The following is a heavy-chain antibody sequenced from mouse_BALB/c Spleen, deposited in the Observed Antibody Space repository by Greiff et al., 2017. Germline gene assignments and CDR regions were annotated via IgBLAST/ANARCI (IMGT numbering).Heavy chain of an antibody. CDR2: ISTYYGDA. V-gene: IGHV1S137*01. CDR3: ARSFITTVPRYFDV. Sequence: QVQLQQSGAELVRPGVSVKISCKGSGYTFTDYAMHWVKQSHAKSLEWIGVISTYYGDASYNQKFKGKATMTVDKSSSTANLELDRLTSEDSAIYYCARSFITTVPRYFDVWGAGTTVTVSS. D-gene: IGHD1-1*01. CDR1: GYTFTDYA. J-gene: IGHJ1*01.